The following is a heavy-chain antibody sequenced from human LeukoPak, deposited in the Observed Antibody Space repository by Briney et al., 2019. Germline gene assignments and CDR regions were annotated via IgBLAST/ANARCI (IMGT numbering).Heavy chain of an antibody. J-gene: IGHJ5*02. CDR1: GYTFPRYY. CDR2: INPSGGST. V-gene: IGHV1-46*04. D-gene: IGHD6-19*01. CDR3: ARHPEVAGNCFDP. Sequence: ASVKVSCKAFGYTFPRYYMHWVRQAPGQGLEWMGIINPSGGSTNYAHKLQGRVSMTSDTSTSTVYMELSSLRSEGTAVYYCARHPEVAGNCFDPWGQGTLVTVSS.